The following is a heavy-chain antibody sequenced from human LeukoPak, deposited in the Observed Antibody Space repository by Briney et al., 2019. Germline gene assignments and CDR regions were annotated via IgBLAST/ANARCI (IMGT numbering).Heavy chain of an antibody. Sequence: SVKVSSKTFVGSFSSEAISWVRQAPGQGLERMGGIFPIFGTAKYAQKYQRRLTITTDKPTSTAHMEVRSLRSEDTAMYYCERKAGVCGGGSCYSSDYWGQGTLITVPS. CDR3: ERKAGVCGGGSCYSSDY. CDR1: VGSFSSEA. V-gene: IGHV1-69*05. CDR2: IFPIFGTA. J-gene: IGHJ4*02. D-gene: IGHD2-15*01.